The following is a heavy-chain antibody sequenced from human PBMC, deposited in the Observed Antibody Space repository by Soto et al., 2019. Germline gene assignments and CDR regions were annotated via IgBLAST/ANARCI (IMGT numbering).Heavy chain of an antibody. D-gene: IGHD3-22*01. CDR1: GFSLSTSGVG. CDR3: AHSRVYYYDSSGYYAIPGY. Sequence: QITLKESGPTPVNPTQTLTLTCTFSGFSLSTSGVGVGWIRQPPGKALEWLALIYWNDDKRYSPSLKSRLTIPKDTSKNQVVLTMTNMDPVDTATYYCAHSRVYYYDSSGYYAIPGYWGQGTLVTVSS. V-gene: IGHV2-5*01. J-gene: IGHJ4*02. CDR2: IYWNDDK.